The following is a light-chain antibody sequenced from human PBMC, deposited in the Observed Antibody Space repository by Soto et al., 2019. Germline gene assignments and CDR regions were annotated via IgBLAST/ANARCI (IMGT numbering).Light chain of an antibody. J-gene: IGKJ1*01. CDR1: QSVSSSY. CDR3: LQCASSPWT. V-gene: IGKV3-20*01. CDR2: GAS. Sequence: EIVLTQSPGTLSLSPGERATLSCRASQSVSSSYLAWFQHKPGQAPSLLIYGASSRATGIPDRFSGSGSGTDFTLTISRLEPEDFAVYYCLQCASSPWTFGQGTKVEIK.